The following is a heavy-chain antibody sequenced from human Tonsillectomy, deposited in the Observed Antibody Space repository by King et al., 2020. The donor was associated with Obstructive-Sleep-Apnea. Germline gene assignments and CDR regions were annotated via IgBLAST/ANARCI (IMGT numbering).Heavy chain of an antibody. CDR2: INPNSGGT. CDR1: GYTFTGYY. D-gene: IGHD6-13*01. Sequence: VQLVQSGAEVKKPGASVKVSCKASGYTFTGYYMHWVRQAPGQGLEWMGWINPNSGGTNYAQEVQGWVTMPRDTSISTAYMALSRLRSDDTAVYYCARGYGSAWYYFDYWGQGTLVTVSS. CDR3: ARGYGSAWYYFDY. V-gene: IGHV1-2*04. J-gene: IGHJ4*02.